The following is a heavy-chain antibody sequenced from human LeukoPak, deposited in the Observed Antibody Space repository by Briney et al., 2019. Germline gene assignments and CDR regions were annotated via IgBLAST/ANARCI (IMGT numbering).Heavy chain of an antibody. CDR3: AKGSDYGSGSYLDY. D-gene: IGHD3-10*01. Sequence: GGSLRLSCAASGFTFSSYWMHWVRQAPGKGLVWVSRINSDGSSTSYADSVKGRFTISRDNAKNSLYLQMNSLRAEDTALYYCAKGSDYGSGSYLDYWGQGTLVTVSS. J-gene: IGHJ4*02. V-gene: IGHV3-74*01. CDR1: GFTFSSYW. CDR2: INSDGSST.